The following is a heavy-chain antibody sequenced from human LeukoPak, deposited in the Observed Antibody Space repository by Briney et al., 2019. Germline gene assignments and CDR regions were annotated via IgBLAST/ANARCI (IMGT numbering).Heavy chain of an antibody. J-gene: IGHJ4*02. CDR1: GFTFSSYG. CDR2: ISYDGSNK. V-gene: IGHV3-30*19. CDR3: ARDQSSSSGWYRVYYFDY. Sequence: GGSLRLSCAASGFTFSSYGMHWVRQAPGKGLEWVAVISYDGSNKYYADSVKGRFTISRDNSKNTLYLQMNSLRAEDTAVYYCARDQSSSSGWYRVYYFDYWGQGTLVTVSS. D-gene: IGHD6-19*01.